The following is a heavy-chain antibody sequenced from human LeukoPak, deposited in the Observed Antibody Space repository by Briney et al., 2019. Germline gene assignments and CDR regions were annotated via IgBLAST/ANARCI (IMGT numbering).Heavy chain of an antibody. CDR1: GFTVSTSY. CDR3: AKAEFGIWGSRYYFDY. CDR2: ISGSGGST. Sequence: GGSLRLSCAASGFTVSTSYMNWVRQAPGKGLEWVSAISGSGGSTYYADSVKGRFTISRDNSKNTLYLQMNSLRAEDTAVYYCAKAEFGIWGSRYYFDYWGQGTLVTVSS. V-gene: IGHV3-23*01. J-gene: IGHJ4*02. D-gene: IGHD3-16*01.